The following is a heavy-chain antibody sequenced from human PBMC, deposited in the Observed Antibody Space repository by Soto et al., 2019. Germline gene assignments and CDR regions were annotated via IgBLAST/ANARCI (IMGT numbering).Heavy chain of an antibody. J-gene: IGHJ5*02. Sequence: PGGSLRLSCAATGFAFSNYAMTWVRQAPGKGLECISAITDSADNSIYAGSVRGRFTMSRDNSKNIVYLQMNSLRVEDTARYFCAKGSLQWCSPRGPCYPLDLWGQGVPVTVST. CDR3: AKGSLQWCSPRGPCYPLDL. V-gene: IGHV3-23*01. CDR2: ITDSADNS. CDR1: GFAFSNYA. D-gene: IGHD4-4*01.